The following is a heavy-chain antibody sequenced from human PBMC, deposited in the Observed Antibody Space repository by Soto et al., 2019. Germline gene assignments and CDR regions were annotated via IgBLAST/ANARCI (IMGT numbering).Heavy chain of an antibody. V-gene: IGHV3-23*01. J-gene: IGHJ4*02. CDR1: GFTVGSRG. CDR3: ARGSKESYPGSRVFDF. CDR2: ITDSGGDT. D-gene: IGHD3-10*01. Sequence: TGGARRRLWVASGFTVGSRGMSWGRQAPGEGLEWVSTITDSGGDTKYADSVRGRFTISRANSKNTLFLQMSSLRAEDSAVYYCARGSKESYPGSRVFDFWGRGTLVTVSS.